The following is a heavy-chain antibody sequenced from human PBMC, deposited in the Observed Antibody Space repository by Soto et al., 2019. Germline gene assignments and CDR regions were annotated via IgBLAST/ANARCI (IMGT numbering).Heavy chain of an antibody. CDR1: GGSISSGGYY. D-gene: IGHD5-18*01. V-gene: IGHV4-31*03. CDR2: IYYSGST. J-gene: IGHJ6*02. CDR3: ARDGADTAMVTVHGMEV. Sequence: SETLSLTCTVSGGSISSGGYYWSWIRQHPGKGLEWIGYIYYSGSTYYNPSLKSRVTISVDTSKNQFSLKLSSVTTADTAVYYCARDGADTAMVTVHGMEVWGQGTTGTV.